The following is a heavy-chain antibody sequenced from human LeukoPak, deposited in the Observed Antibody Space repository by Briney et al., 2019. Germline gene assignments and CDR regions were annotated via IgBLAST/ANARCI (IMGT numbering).Heavy chain of an antibody. D-gene: IGHD3-22*01. CDR2: ISGSGGST. V-gene: IGHV3-23*01. CDR3: AKDLRAPYYYDSSGYSGGRFDY. Sequence: GGSLRLSCAASGFTFSSYAMSWVRQAPGKGLEWVSVISGSGGSTYYADSVKGRFTISRDNSKNTLYLQMNSLRAEDTAVYYCAKDLRAPYYYDSSGYSGGRFDYWGQGTLVTVSS. CDR1: GFTFSSYA. J-gene: IGHJ4*02.